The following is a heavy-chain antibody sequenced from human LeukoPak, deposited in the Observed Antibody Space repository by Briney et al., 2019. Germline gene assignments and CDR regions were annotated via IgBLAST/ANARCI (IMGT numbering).Heavy chain of an antibody. CDR3: ARDPSNRYYTDV. CDR2: IYPKNGGT. CDR1: RYTFTTYY. Sequence: ASVKDSCKPSRYTFTTYYLHSVRQAPGQGGEWMGWIYPKNGGTYYAQKFQGRFTMTRDTSINTAYIELSGLTSDDTAVYYCARDPSNRYYTDVWGIGTTVTVSS. J-gene: IGHJ6*03. V-gene: IGHV1-2*02. D-gene: IGHD1-14*01.